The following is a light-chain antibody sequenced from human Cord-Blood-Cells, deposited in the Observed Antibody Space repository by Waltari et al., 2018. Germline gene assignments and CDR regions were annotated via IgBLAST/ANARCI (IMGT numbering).Light chain of an antibody. J-gene: IGLJ1*01. Sequence: QSALTQPASVSGSPGQSITISCTGTSSDVGSYNLVSWYQQHPGKAPKLMIYEGSKRPSGVSNLFSGSKSGNTVSLTISGLQAEDEADYYCCSYAGSSSYVFGTGTKVTVL. V-gene: IGLV2-23*01. CDR3: CSYAGSSSYV. CDR1: SSDVGSYNL. CDR2: EGS.